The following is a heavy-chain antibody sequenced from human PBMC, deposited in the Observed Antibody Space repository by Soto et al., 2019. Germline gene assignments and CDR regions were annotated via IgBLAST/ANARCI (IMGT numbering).Heavy chain of an antibody. Sequence: QMQLVESGGGVVQPGRSLRLSCAASGFTFSNYAMHWVRQAPGKGLEAVAIIWYDGSNKHYSDYVKGRFTISRDNSQKMLYLDKHSVRADDTVMYYGTRGVPYSSGGCFDYWCQGTLVRVSS. CDR1: GFTFSNYA. V-gene: IGHV3-33*01. CDR3: TRGVPYSSGGCFDY. CDR2: IWYDGSNK. J-gene: IGHJ4*02. D-gene: IGHD6-19*01.